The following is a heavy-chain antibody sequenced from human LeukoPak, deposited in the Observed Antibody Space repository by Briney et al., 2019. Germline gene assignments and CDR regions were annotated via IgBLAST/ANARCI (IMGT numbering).Heavy chain of an antibody. CDR1: GFTFHDYG. J-gene: IGHJ4*02. V-gene: IGHV3-20*01. CDR3: ARRDYYGSGSPDF. Sequence: GGSLRLSCAASGFTFHDYGMSWVRQSPGKGLEWVSGINWNGDRTGYADSVKGRFTISRDNAKKSLYLQMNSLRAEGTALYHCARRDYYGSGSPDFWGQGTLVTVSS. D-gene: IGHD3-10*01. CDR2: INWNGDRT.